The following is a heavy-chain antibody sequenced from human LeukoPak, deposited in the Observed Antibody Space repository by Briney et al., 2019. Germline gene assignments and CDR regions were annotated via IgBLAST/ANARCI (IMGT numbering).Heavy chain of an antibody. Sequence: GGSLRLSCAASGFTFSSYGMHWVRQAPGKGLEWVAVISYDGSNKYYADSVKGRFTISRDNSKNTLYLQMNSLRAEDTAVYYCAGSGYYAYFDYWGRGTLVTVSS. CDR3: AGSGYYAYFDY. J-gene: IGHJ4*02. D-gene: IGHD3-22*01. CDR2: ISYDGSNK. V-gene: IGHV3-30*03. CDR1: GFTFSSYG.